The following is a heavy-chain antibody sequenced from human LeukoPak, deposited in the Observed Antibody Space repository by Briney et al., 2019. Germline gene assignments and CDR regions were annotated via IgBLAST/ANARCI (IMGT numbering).Heavy chain of an antibody. V-gene: IGHV3-30-3*01. Sequence: GGSLRLSCAASGFAFSSYPMHWVRQAPGKGLEWVAVISYDGSNEYYADSVKGRFTISRDNSKNTLYLQMNSLIPEDTAVYYCAKAYNSGWYVVESWGQGTQVTVSS. CDR3: AKAYNSGWYVVES. CDR2: ISYDGSNE. D-gene: IGHD6-19*01. CDR1: GFAFSSYP. J-gene: IGHJ4*02.